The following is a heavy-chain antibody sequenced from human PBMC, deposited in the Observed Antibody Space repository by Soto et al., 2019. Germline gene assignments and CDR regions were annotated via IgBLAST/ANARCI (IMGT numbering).Heavy chain of an antibody. Sequence: SLRLSCAASGFIFSDYYMSWIRQAPGKGLEWLAYISRDGNDIFYADSVDGRFTISRDNAKNSLFLQMDDLRVEDTGMYFCARGADPYLLTKSFEPWGQGILVTAPQ. J-gene: IGHJ5*02. CDR2: ISRDGNDI. CDR3: ARGADPYLLTKSFEP. CDR1: GFIFSDYY. V-gene: IGHV3-11*01. D-gene: IGHD2-15*01.